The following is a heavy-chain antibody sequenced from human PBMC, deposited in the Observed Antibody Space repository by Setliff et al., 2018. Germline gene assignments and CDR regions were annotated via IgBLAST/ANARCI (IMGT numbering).Heavy chain of an antibody. V-gene: IGHV4-61*02. CDR2: IYTSGST. J-gene: IGHJ6*02. Sequence: SETLSLTCTVSGGSISSGSYYWSWIRQPAGKGLEWIGRIYTSGSTNYNPSLKSRFTISVDTSKNQFSLKLSSVTAADTAVYYCARGGDIVVVPAAPPYYYYGMDVWGQGTMVTVSS. CDR3: ARGGDIVVVPAAPPYYYYGMDV. CDR1: GGSISSGSYY. D-gene: IGHD2-2*01.